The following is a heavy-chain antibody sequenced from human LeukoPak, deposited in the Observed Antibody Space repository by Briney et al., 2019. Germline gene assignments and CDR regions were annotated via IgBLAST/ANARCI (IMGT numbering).Heavy chain of an antibody. CDR2: IYSGGST. CDR3: ARESATDYYYYGMDV. V-gene: IGHV3-53*01. Sequence: PGGSLRLSCAASGFTVSSNYMSWVRQAPGKGLEWVSVIYSGGSTYYADSVKGRFTISRDNSKNTLCLQMNSLRAEDTAVYYCARESATDYYYYGMDVWGQGTAVTVSS. CDR1: GFTVSSNY. J-gene: IGHJ6*02.